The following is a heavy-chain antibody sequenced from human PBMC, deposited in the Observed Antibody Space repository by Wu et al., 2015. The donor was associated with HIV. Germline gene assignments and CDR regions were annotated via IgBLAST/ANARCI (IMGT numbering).Heavy chain of an antibody. CDR1: GYTFTGYY. D-gene: IGHD3-10*01. J-gene: IGHJ3*02. V-gene: IGHV1-2*02. CDR3: ARAGLLWFGETNAFDI. CDR2: INPNSGGT. Sequence: QVQLVQSGAEVKKPGASVKVSCKASGYTFTGYYMHWVRQAPGQGLEWMGWINPNSGGTNYAQKFQGRVTMTRDTSISTAYMELSRLRSDDTAVYYCARAGLLWFGETNAFDIWGQGTMVTVSS.